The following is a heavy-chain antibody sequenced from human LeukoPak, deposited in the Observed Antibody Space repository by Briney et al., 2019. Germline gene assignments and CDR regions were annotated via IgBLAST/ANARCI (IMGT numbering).Heavy chain of an antibody. V-gene: IGHV4-34*01. CDR3: ARGLGYDSSGRYYFDY. CDR2: INHSGST. D-gene: IGHD3-22*01. J-gene: IGHJ4*02. Sequence: SETLSLTCAVYGGSLSGYYWSWIRQPPGKGLEWIGEINHSGSTNYNPSLKSRVTISVDTSKNQFSLKLSSVTAADTAVYYCARGLGYDSSGRYYFDYWGQGTLVTVSS. CDR1: GGSLSGYY.